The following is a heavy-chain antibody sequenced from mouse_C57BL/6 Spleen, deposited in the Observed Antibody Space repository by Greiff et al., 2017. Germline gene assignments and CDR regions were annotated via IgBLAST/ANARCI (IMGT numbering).Heavy chain of an antibody. J-gene: IGHJ4*01. CDR3: ARYYLYGNHARDY. V-gene: IGHV2-9-1*01. CDR1: GFSLTSYA. Sequence: QVQLKESGPGLVAPSQSLSITCTVSGFSLTSYAITWVRQPPGKGLEWLGVIWTGGGTNYNSALKSRRSISKDNYKSQVFLKMNSLQTDDTARYYCARYYLYGNHARDYWGQGTSVTVSS. CDR2: IWTGGGT. D-gene: IGHD2-1*01.